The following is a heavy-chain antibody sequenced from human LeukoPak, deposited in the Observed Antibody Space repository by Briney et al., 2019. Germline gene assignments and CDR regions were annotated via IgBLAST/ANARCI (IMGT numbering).Heavy chain of an antibody. CDR3: ARELQSSGYHDAFDI. V-gene: IGHV3-7*01. CDR1: GFTFSSYW. J-gene: IGHJ3*02. Sequence: PGGSLGLSCAASGFTFSSYWMSWVRQAPGKGLEWVANIKQDGSEKYYVDSVKGRFTISRDNAKNSLYLQMNSLRGEDTAVYYCARELQSSGYHDAFDIWGQGTMVTVSS. CDR2: IKQDGSEK. D-gene: IGHD3-22*01.